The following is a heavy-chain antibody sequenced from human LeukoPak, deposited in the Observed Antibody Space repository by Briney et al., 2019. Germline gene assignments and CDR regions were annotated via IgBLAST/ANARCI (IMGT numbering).Heavy chain of an antibody. CDR3: ARVSEIMISFGGVISHFDN. Sequence: SETLSLTCTVSGGSISGYYWSWIRQPPGKGLEWIGEINHSGGTNYNPSLWSRLTISIDTSKHQFSLQVTSVTAADTGVYFCARVSEIMISFGGVISHFDNWGQGALVTVSS. V-gene: IGHV4-34*01. CDR1: GGSISGYY. D-gene: IGHD3-16*02. CDR2: INHSGGT. J-gene: IGHJ4*02.